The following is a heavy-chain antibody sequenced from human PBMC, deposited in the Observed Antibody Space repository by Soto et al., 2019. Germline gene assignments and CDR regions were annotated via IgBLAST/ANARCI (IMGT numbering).Heavy chain of an antibody. CDR1: GFTFSSYW. V-gene: IGHV3-7*01. CDR3: ARSQWGGYCSGGSCYGRVDY. D-gene: IGHD2-15*01. CDR2: IKQDGSEK. J-gene: IGHJ4*02. Sequence: GGSLRLSCAASGFTFSSYWMSWVRQAPGKGLEWVANIKQDGSEKYYVDSVKGRFTISRDNAKNSLYLQMNSLRAEDTAVYYCARSQWGGYCSGGSCYGRVDYWGQGTLVTVSS.